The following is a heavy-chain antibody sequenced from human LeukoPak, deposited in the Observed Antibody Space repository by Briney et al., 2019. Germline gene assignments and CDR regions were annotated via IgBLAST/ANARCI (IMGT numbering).Heavy chain of an antibody. J-gene: IGHJ4*02. D-gene: IGHD1-7*01. CDR1: GYTFTGYY. Sequence: ASVKVSCKASGYTFTGYYMHWVRQAPGQGLEWMGWINPNSGGTNYAQKFQGRVTMTRDTSISTAYMELSRLRSDDTAVYYCARDGELTGTPYYFDYWGQGTLVTVSS. CDR3: ARDGELTGTPYYFDY. V-gene: IGHV1-2*02. CDR2: INPNSGGT.